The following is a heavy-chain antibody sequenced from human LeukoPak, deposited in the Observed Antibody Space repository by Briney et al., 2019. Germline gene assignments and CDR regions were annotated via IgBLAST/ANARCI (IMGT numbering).Heavy chain of an antibody. V-gene: IGHV4-59*01. J-gene: IGHJ4*02. CDR1: GGSISSYY. Sequence: SETLSLTCIVSGGSISSYYWSWIRQPPGKGLEWIGYIYYSGSTNYNPSLKSRVTISVDTSKNQFSLKLSSVTAADTAVYYCAREAAAGTYYFDYWGQGTLVTVSS. CDR2: IYYSGST. CDR3: AREAAAGTYYFDY. D-gene: IGHD6-13*01.